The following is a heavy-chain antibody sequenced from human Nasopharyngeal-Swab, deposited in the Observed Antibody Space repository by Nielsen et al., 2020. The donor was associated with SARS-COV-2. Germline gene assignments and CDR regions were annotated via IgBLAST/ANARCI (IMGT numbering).Heavy chain of an antibody. CDR3: ARATVGAGTTAYYGMDV. CDR1: DGSFSGYH. Sequence: SDTLSLTFDVHDGSFSGYHWSWIRQPPGKGLEWIGEINHSGSTNYNPSLKSRVTISVDTSKNQFSLKLSSVTAADTAVYYCARATVGAGTTAYYGMDVWGQGTTVTVS. D-gene: IGHD1-7*01. J-gene: IGHJ6*02. V-gene: IGHV4-34*01. CDR2: INHSGST.